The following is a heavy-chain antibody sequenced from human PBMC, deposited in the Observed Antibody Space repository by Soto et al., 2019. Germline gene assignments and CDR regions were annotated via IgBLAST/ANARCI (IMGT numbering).Heavy chain of an antibody. CDR2: IIPILGIA. J-gene: IGHJ4*02. V-gene: IGHV1-69*02. Sequence: QVQLVQSGAEVKKPGSSVKVSCKASGGTFSSYTISWARQAPGQGLEWMGRIIPILGIANYAQKFQGRVTITADKSTSTAYMELSSLRSEDTAVYYCARSYYYGSGSYFGQTNYYFDYWGQGTLVTVSS. D-gene: IGHD3-10*01. CDR1: GGTFSSYT. CDR3: ARSYYYGSGSYFGQTNYYFDY.